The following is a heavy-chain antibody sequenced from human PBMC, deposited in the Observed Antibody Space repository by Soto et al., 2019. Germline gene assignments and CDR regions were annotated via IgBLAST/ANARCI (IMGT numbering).Heavy chain of an antibody. CDR3: AREKGGYCSGGSCYPMAWFDP. J-gene: IGHJ5*02. CDR2: IYYSGST. D-gene: IGHD2-15*01. CDR1: GGSISSGGYY. Sequence: SETLSLTCTVSGGSISSGGYYWSWIRQHPGKGLEWIGYIYYSGSTHYNPSLKSRVTISVDTSKNQFSLKLSSVTAADTAVYYCAREKGGYCSGGSCYPMAWFDPWGQGTLVTVSS. V-gene: IGHV4-31*03.